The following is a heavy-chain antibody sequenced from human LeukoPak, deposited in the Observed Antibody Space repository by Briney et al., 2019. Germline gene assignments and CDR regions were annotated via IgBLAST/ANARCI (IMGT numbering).Heavy chain of an antibody. J-gene: IGHJ4*02. Sequence: GGSLRLSCAASGFTLSSYNMKWVRQAPGKGLEWVSSISTSSSYIYYGDSVKGRFTISRDNARNSLFLQMNSLRADDTAVYYCARDRDWNSGFDYWGQGTLVTVSS. CDR2: ISTSSSYI. D-gene: IGHD1-7*01. V-gene: IGHV3-21*01. CDR1: GFTLSSYN. CDR3: ARDRDWNSGFDY.